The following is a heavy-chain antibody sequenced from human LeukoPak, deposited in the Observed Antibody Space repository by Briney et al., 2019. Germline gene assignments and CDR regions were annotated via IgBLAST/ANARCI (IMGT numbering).Heavy chain of an antibody. D-gene: IGHD3-10*01. Sequence: PGGSLRLSCAASGFTFDDYGMSWVRQAPGKGLEWVSAISGSGGSTYYADSVKGRFTIPRDNSKNTLYLQMNSLRAEDAAVYYCAPYTQKGVRGVIISYFDYWGQGTLVTVSS. V-gene: IGHV3-23*01. CDR2: ISGSGGST. CDR3: APYTQKGVRGVIISYFDY. J-gene: IGHJ4*02. CDR1: GFTFDDYG.